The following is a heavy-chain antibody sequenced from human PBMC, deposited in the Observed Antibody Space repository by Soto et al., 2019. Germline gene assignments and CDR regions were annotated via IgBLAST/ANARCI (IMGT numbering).Heavy chain of an antibody. Sequence: SETLSLTCTVSGGSISSGGYSWSWIRQHPGKGLEWIGYIYYSGSTYYNPSLKSRVTISVDTSKNQFSLKLTSVTAADTAVYYCASDYGGNSYYFFDFGAQGKMATVPS. CDR2: IYYSGST. V-gene: IGHV4-31*03. CDR3: ASDYGGNSYYFFDF. CDR1: GGSISSGGYS. D-gene: IGHD4-17*01. J-gene: IGHJ3*01.